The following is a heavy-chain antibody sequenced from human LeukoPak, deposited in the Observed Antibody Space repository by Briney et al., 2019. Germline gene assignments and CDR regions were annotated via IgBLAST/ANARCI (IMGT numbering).Heavy chain of an antibody. Sequence: GGSLRLSCAASGFTFSSYWMHWVRQAPGKGLAWVSRINSDGSGTTYADSVRGRFTISRDNSKNTLYLQMDSLRPEDTAVYYCAKDLMRDRWFGESWGQGTLVTVSS. CDR3: AKDLMRDRWFGES. D-gene: IGHD3-10*01. CDR2: INSDGSGT. CDR1: GFTFSSYW. J-gene: IGHJ5*02. V-gene: IGHV3-74*01.